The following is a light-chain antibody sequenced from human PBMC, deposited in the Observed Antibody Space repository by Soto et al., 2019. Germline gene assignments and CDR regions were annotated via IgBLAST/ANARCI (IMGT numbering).Light chain of an antibody. CDR1: QSISSW. J-gene: IGKJ1*01. Sequence: DIQMTQSPATLSASVGDRVTITCRASQSISSWLAWYQQKPGKVPKLLIDDASSLESGVPSRFSGSGSGTEFTLNISSLQPDDFATYYCQQYNTYPWTCGQGTKVEIK. V-gene: IGKV1-5*01. CDR3: QQYNTYPWT. CDR2: DAS.